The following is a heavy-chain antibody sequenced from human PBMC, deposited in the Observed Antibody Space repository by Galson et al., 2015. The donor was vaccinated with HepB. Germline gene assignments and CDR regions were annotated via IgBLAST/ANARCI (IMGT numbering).Heavy chain of an antibody. CDR3: ARDPYCGGDCQPGWFDP. CDR1: GGTFSSYG. J-gene: IGHJ5*02. D-gene: IGHD2-21*01. Sequence: SVKVSCKASGGTFSSYGFSWVRQAPGRGLELMGGIIPIFGTTKYAQKFQGRVTITADKSTTTAYMELSRLTSEDTAVYYCARDPYCGGDCQPGWFDPWGQGTLVTVSS. V-gene: IGHV1-69*06. CDR2: IIPIFGTT.